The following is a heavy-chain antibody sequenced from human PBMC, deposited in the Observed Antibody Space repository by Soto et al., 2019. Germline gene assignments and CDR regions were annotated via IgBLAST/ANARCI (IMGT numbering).Heavy chain of an antibody. Sequence: SETLSLTCAVYGGSFSGYYWSWIRQPPGKGLEWIGEINHSGSTNYNPSLKSRVTISVDTSKNQFSLKLSSVTAADTAVYYCARKYRAVRGVPGGYFYYYMDVWGKGTTVTVSS. CDR2: INHSGST. CDR3: ARKYRAVRGVPGGYFYYYMDV. D-gene: IGHD3-10*01. CDR1: GGSFSGYY. J-gene: IGHJ6*03. V-gene: IGHV4-34*01.